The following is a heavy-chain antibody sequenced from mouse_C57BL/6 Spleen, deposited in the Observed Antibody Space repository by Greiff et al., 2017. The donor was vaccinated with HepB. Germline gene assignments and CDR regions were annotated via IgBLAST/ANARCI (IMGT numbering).Heavy chain of an antibody. CDR2: IYPGDGDT. Sequence: QVQLQQSGPELVKPGASVKISCKASGYAFSSSWMNWVKQRPGKGLEWIGRIYPGDGDTNHNGKFKGKATLTADKSSSTAYMQLSSLTSEDSAVYFCARESYYSNYGFAYWGQGTLVTVSA. D-gene: IGHD2-5*01. CDR3: ARESYYSNYGFAY. CDR1: GYAFSSSW. J-gene: IGHJ3*01. V-gene: IGHV1-82*01.